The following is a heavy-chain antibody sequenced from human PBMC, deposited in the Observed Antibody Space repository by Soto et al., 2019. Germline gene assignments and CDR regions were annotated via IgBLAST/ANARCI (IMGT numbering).Heavy chain of an antibody. D-gene: IGHD3-3*01. CDR2: IYYSGST. CDR1: GGSISSGGYY. Sequence: SETLSLTCTVSGGSISSGGYYWSWIRQHPGKGLEWIGYIYYSGSTYYNPSLKGRVTISVDTSKNQFSLKLSSVTAADTAVYYCARVSHQYDFWSGIDYWGQGTLVTVSS. J-gene: IGHJ4*02. V-gene: IGHV4-31*03. CDR3: ARVSHQYDFWSGIDY.